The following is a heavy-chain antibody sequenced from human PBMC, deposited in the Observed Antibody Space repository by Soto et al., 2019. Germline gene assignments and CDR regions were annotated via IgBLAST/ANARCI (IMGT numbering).Heavy chain of an antibody. J-gene: IGHJ4*02. CDR1: GGTFSSYT. CDR2: IIPILGIA. V-gene: IGHV1-69*02. CDR3: ARGTVVVPAALFDY. D-gene: IGHD2-2*01. Sequence: QVQLVQSGAEVKKPGSSVKVSCKASGGTFSSYTISWVRQAHGQGLEWMGRIIPILGIANYAQKFQGRVTITADKSTSTAYMELSSLRSEDTAVYYCARGTVVVPAALFDYWGQGTLVTVSS.